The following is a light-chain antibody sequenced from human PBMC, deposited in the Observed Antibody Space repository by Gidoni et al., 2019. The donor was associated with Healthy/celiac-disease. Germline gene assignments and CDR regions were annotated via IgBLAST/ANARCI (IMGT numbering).Light chain of an antibody. CDR3: QQRSNWLLT. CDR2: AAS. CDR1: HSVSSY. J-gene: IGKJ4*01. Sequence: EIVLTQSPTTLSLSPGERATLSCRASHSVSSYLACYQQKPGQAPRLLIYAASNRAPGIPAWFSGSGPGTDFTLTISSLEPEDFAVYYCQQRSNWLLTFGGGTKVEIK. V-gene: IGKV3-11*01.